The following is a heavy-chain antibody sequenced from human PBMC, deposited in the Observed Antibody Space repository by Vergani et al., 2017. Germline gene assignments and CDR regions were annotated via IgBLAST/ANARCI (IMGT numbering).Heavy chain of an antibody. CDR3: AGDPVAAAAGPEYFQH. D-gene: IGHD6-13*01. CDR2: IIPIFGTA. V-gene: IGHV1-69*01. CDR1: GGTFSSYA. Sequence: QVQLVQSGAEVKKPGSSVKVSCKASGGTFSSYAISWVRQAPGQGLEWMGGIIPIFGTANYAQKFQGRVTITADESTSTAYMELSSLRSEDTAVYYCAGDPVAAAAGPEYFQHWGQGTLVTVSS. J-gene: IGHJ1*01.